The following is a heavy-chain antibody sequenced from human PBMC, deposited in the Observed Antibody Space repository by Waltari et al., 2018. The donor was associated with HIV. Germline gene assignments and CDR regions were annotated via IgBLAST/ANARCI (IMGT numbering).Heavy chain of an antibody. CDR1: GGSFSVYY. V-gene: IGHV4-34*01. CDR3: ARDPGTSGWYRGWFDP. CDR2: INRNGNT. J-gene: IGHJ5*02. D-gene: IGHD6-19*01. Sequence: QVHLQQCGAGLLKPSETLSLTCAVYGGSFSVYYWSGIRQSPGKGMDWIGEINRNGNTNYTPAFKSRITIALDTYKNQLSLKLTSVTDADTAVYYWARDPGTSGWYRGWFDPWGQGTLVIVSS.